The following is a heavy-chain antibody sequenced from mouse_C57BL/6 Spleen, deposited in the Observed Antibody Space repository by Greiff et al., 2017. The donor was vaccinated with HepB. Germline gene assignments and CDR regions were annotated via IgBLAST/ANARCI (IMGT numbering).Heavy chain of an antibody. Sequence: QVQLKQPGAELVRPGSSVKLSCKASGYTFTSYWMHWVKQRPIQGLEWIGNIDPSDSETHYNQKFKDKATLTVDKSSSTAYMQLSSLTSEDSAVYYCARGLYYSNYQGYFDYWGQGTTLTVSS. CDR2: IDPSDSET. CDR3: ARGLYYSNYQGYFDY. V-gene: IGHV1-52*01. CDR1: GYTFTSYW. D-gene: IGHD2-5*01. J-gene: IGHJ2*01.